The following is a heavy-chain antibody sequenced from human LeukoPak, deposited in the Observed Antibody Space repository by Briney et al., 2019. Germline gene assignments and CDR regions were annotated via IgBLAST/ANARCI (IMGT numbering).Heavy chain of an antibody. CDR1: GGSISSSSYY. CDR3: ARDGSGFDTSGFSR. D-gene: IGHD3-10*01. J-gene: IGHJ4*02. V-gene: IGHV4-39*07. Sequence: SETLSLTCTVSGGSISSSSYYWGWIRQAPWKGLEWIATIYHSGSTYYNPSLQSRVTISLDTSKNQFSLKLRSLTAADTAVYFCARDGSGFDTSGFSRWGQGTLVTVSS. CDR2: IYHSGST.